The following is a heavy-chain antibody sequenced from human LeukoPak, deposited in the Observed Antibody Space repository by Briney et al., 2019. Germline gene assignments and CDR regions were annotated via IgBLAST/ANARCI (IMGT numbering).Heavy chain of an antibody. V-gene: IGHV4-61*05. CDR1: GGSISSSSCY. CDR2: ISYSGST. CDR3: ARYYGSSGSLDY. Sequence: SETLSLTCTVSGGSISSSSCYWGWIRQPPGKGLEWIGYISYSGSTNDNPSLKSRVTISVDTSKNQFSLKLSSVTATDTAVYFCARYYGSSGSLDYWGQGTLVTVSS. D-gene: IGHD3-22*01. J-gene: IGHJ4*02.